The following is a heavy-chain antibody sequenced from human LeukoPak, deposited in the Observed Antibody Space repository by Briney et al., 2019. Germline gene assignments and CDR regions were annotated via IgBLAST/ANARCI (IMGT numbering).Heavy chain of an antibody. D-gene: IGHD3-10*01. V-gene: IGHV4-38-2*01. J-gene: IGHJ6*04. CDR1: GLSISSGYY. Sequence: LETLSLTCGVSGLSISSGYYWGWIRQPPGKGLEWIGSIYHTGSAYYNPSLKSRVIISVDASKNQFSLKMNSVTAADTAVYYCARSHYVSGSQGGMDVWGKGTTVTVSS. CDR2: IYHTGSA. CDR3: ARSHYVSGSQGGMDV.